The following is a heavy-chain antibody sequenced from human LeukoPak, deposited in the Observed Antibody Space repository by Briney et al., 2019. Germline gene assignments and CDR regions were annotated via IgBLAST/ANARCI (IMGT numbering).Heavy chain of an antibody. CDR2: IYSGGST. Sequence: GGSLRLSCAASGFTVSSNYMSWVRQAPGKGLEWVSVIYSGGSTYYADSVKGRFTISRDNSKNTLYLQMNSLRAEDTAVYYCARVRRFGDLDVWGKGTTVTISS. D-gene: IGHD3-10*01. CDR3: ARVRRFGDLDV. J-gene: IGHJ6*04. V-gene: IGHV3-53*01. CDR1: GFTVSSNY.